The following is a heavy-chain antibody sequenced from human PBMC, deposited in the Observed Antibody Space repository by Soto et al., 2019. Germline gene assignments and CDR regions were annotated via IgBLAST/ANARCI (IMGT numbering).Heavy chain of an antibody. CDR2: INSDGSRT. V-gene: IGHV3-74*01. CDR1: GFTFTDYW. D-gene: IGHD4-4*01. CDR3: ARETYRGFYFDY. Sequence: PGGSLRLSCAASGFTFTDYWTHWVRQAPGKGLVWVSRINSDGSRTSYADSVTGRFTISRGNAKNTLYLQMNSLRVEDTALYYCARETYRGFYFDYWGQGNLVTVSS. J-gene: IGHJ4*02.